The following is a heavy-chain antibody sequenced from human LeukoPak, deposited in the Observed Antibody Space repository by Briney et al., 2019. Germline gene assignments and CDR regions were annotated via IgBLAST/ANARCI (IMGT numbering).Heavy chain of an antibody. CDR3: ARDTPGSNYYGSGSYYV. CDR2: IYSGGST. Sequence: PGGSLRLSCAASGFTVSSNYMSWVRQAPGKGLEWVSVIYSGGSTYYADSVKGRFTISRHNSKNTLYLQMNSLRAEDTAVYYCARDTPGSNYYGSGSYYVWGQGTLVTVSS. V-gene: IGHV3-53*01. D-gene: IGHD3-10*01. CDR1: GFTVSSNY. J-gene: IGHJ4*02.